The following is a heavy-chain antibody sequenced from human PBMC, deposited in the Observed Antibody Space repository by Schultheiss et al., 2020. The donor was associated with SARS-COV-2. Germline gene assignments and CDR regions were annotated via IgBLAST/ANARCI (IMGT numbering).Heavy chain of an antibody. D-gene: IGHD2-15*01. CDR3: ARKVGVVVVNYYYFYMDV. V-gene: IGHV4-34*01. Sequence: SETLSLTCAVYGGSFSGYFWTWIRQSPGRGLEWIGEINHAGTTNYNPSLKSRVSMSVDTSKNEFSLKLTSVSAADTALYFCARKVGVVVVNYYYFYMDVWGKGTTVTVSS. J-gene: IGHJ6*03. CDR1: GGSFSGYF. CDR2: INHAGTT.